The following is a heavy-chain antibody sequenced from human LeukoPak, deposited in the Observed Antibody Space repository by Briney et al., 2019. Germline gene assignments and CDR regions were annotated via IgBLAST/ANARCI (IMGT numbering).Heavy chain of an antibody. D-gene: IGHD3-10*01. CDR2: IKQGGSEK. Sequence: PGGSLRLSCSASGFSFSNYAMYWVRQAPGKGLEWVANIKQGGSEKYYVDSVKGRFTISRDNAKNSLYLQMNSLRAEDTAVYYCARETIVTMVRGAVYYYYGMDVWGKGTTVTVSS. CDR3: ARETIVTMVRGAVYYYYGMDV. V-gene: IGHV3-7*01. CDR1: GFSFSNYA. J-gene: IGHJ6*04.